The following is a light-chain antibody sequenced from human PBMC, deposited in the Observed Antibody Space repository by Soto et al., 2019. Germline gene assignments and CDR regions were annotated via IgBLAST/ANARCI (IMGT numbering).Light chain of an antibody. J-gene: IGKJ4*01. CDR1: QRVSSY. CDR3: QRRSNGPLI. CDR2: DAS. Sequence: EIVLTQSPATLSLSPGEGATLSCRASQRVSSYLAWYQKKPGQAPRLLIYDASNRATGIPARFSGRGSGTDFTLTFSSLEPEDSAFYNCQRRSNGPLIFGGGTKGEIK. V-gene: IGKV3-11*01.